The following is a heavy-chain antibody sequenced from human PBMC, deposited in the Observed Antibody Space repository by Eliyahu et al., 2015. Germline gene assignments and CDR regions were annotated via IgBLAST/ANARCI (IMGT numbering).Heavy chain of an antibody. CDR2: ISWNSGSI. V-gene: IGHV3-9*01. CDR3: AKDITKGAVAGILEY. J-gene: IGHJ4*02. CDR1: GFTFXDYA. D-gene: IGHD6-19*01. Sequence: EVQLVESGGGLVQPGRSLRLSCAASGFTFXDYAMHWVRQAPGKGLEWVSGISWNSGSIGYADSVKGRFTISRDNAKNSLYLQMNSLRAEDTALYYCAKDITKGAVAGILEYWGQGTLVTVSS.